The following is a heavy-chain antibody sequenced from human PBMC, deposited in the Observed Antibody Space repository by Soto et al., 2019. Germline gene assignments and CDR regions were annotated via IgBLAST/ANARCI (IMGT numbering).Heavy chain of an antibody. D-gene: IGHD1-7*01. Sequence: SETLSLTCAISSGSFTSNNWWTWVRQPPGQGLEWIGEIYRTGSTNYNPSLKSRVTVSLDKSENQYSLKVTSLTAADTAVYYCASRDPGTSVDYWGQGTLVTVSS. CDR1: SGSFTSNNW. V-gene: IGHV4-4*02. CDR3: ASRDPGTSVDY. CDR2: IYRTGST. J-gene: IGHJ4*02.